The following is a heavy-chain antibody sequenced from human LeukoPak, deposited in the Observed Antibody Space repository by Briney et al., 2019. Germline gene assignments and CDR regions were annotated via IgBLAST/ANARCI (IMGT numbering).Heavy chain of an antibody. CDR1: GGTFSSYA. V-gene: IGHV1-69*05. J-gene: IGHJ6*03. CDR2: IIPIFGTA. Sequence: SGKVSCKASGGTFSSYAISWVRQAPGQGLEWMGGIIPIFGTANYAQKFQGRVTITTDESTSTAYMELSSLRSEDTAVYYCARGLERPYYYYYMDVWGKGTTVTVSS. CDR3: ARGLERPYYYYYMDV. D-gene: IGHD1-1*01.